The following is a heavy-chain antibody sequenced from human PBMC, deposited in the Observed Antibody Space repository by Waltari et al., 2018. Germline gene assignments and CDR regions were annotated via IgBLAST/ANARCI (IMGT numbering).Heavy chain of an antibody. Sequence: EVQLVESGGGLVQPGGSLRLSCAASGFTFSRYEMNWVRQAPGKGLEWVSYISTSGSTIYYADSVKGRFTISRDNAKNSLYLQMNSLRAEDTAMYYCARTKVRGVIITALYYFDYWGQGTLVTVSS. CDR1: GFTFSRYE. D-gene: IGHD3-10*01. V-gene: IGHV3-48*03. CDR3: ARTKVRGVIITALYYFDY. CDR2: ISTSGSTI. J-gene: IGHJ4*02.